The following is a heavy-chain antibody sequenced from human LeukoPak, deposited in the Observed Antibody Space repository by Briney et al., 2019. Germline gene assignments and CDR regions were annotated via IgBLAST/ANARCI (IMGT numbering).Heavy chain of an antibody. Sequence: VASVKVSCKASGYTFTSYGISWVRQAPGQGLEWMGWISAYNGNTHYAQKLQGRVTMTTDTSTSTAYMELRSLRSDDTAVYYCARIRGVIKPGAGDIWGQGTMVTVSS. V-gene: IGHV1-18*01. CDR2: ISAYNGNT. J-gene: IGHJ3*02. CDR3: ARIRGVIKPGAGDI. D-gene: IGHD3-10*01. CDR1: GYTFTSYG.